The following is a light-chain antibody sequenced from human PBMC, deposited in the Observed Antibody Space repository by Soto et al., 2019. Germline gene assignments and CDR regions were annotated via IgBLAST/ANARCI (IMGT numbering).Light chain of an antibody. CDR2: EVT. V-gene: IGLV2-23*02. Sequence: QSILTQPASLSGALGQSITISCTKPNSDVWSFNFVSWYQQHPDKGPQVLIYEVTKRPPGVSNRFSGSKSGNTASLTISGLQADDEADYYCCSDAGSSSYVFGTGTKVTVL. CDR3: CSDAGSSSYV. J-gene: IGLJ1*01. CDR1: NSDVWSFNF.